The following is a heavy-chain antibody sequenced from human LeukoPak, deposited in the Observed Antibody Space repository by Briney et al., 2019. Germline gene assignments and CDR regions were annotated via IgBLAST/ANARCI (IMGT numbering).Heavy chain of an antibody. CDR2: INHSGST. CDR3: ARQPPHYYGSGSYWSGASWFDP. CDR1: GGSFSGYY. D-gene: IGHD3-10*01. J-gene: IGHJ5*02. Sequence: SETLSLTCAVYGGSFSGYYWSWIRQPPGKGLEWIGEINHSGSTNYNPSLKSRVTISVDTSKNQFSLKLSSVTAADTAVYYCARQPPHYYGSGSYWSGASWFDPWGQGTLVTVSS. V-gene: IGHV4-34*01.